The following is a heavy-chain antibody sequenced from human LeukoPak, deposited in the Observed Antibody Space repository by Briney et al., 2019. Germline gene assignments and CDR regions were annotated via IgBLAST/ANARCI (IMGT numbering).Heavy chain of an antibody. CDR3: ADDSSGAGFDP. CDR2: ISAYNGNT. D-gene: IGHD6-19*01. J-gene: IGHJ5*02. CDR1: GGTFSSYA. V-gene: IGHV1-18*01. Sequence: GSSVKVSCKASGGTFSSYAISWVRQAPGQGLEWMGGISAYNGNTNYAQKLQGRVTMTTDTSTSTAYMELRSLRSDDTAVYYCADDSSGAGFDPWGQGTLVTVSS.